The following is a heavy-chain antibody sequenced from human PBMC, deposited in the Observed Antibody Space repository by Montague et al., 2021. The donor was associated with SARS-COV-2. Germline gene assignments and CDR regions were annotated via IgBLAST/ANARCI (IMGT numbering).Heavy chain of an antibody. V-gene: IGHV4-34*01. Sequence: SETLSLTCAVYGGSSTNYFWTWIRQTPAKGLEWIGEITHTGNRXXXPSXXXRVILSVDKSKSQFFLKLTSVTAADTGVYYCARGTGQQLVFSYVYYGMDIWGQGTTVSVSS. D-gene: IGHD5-24*01. J-gene: IGHJ6*02. CDR3: ARGTGQQLVFSYVYYGMDI. CDR2: ITHTGNR. CDR1: GGSSTNYF.